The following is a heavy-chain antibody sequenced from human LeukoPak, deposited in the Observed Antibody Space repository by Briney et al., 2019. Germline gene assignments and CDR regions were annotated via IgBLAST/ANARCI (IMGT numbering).Heavy chain of an antibody. Sequence: TSETPSLTCAVYGGSFSGYYWSWIRQPPGKGLEWIGYIYYSGSTNYNPSLKSRVTISVDTSKNQFSLKLSSVTAADTAVYYCARDQIEHYYGMDVWGQGTTVTVSS. V-gene: IGHV4-59*01. CDR1: GGSFSGYY. CDR2: IYYSGST. CDR3: ARDQIEHYYGMDV. J-gene: IGHJ6*02. D-gene: IGHD2-21*01.